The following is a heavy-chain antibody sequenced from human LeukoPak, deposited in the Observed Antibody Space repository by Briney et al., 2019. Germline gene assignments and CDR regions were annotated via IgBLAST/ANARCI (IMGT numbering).Heavy chain of an antibody. V-gene: IGHV3-48*03. CDR3: ARDGNCSGGSCSFDT. CDR1: GFTFSSYE. D-gene: IGHD2-15*01. J-gene: IGHJ5*02. CDR2: ISSSGSNK. Sequence: GGSLRLSCASSGFTFSSYEMNWVRQAPGKGLEGVSYISSSGSNKYYADSVNGRFTNSRDNSKNSLYLQMNRPRAEDTAVYYCARDGNCSGGSCSFDTCGQGTLVTVSS.